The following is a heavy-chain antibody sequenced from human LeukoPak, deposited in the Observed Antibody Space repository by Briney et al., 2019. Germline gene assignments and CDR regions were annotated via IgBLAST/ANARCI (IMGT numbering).Heavy chain of an antibody. V-gene: IGHV4-34*01. CDR2: INHSGST. CDR1: GGSFSGYY. Sequence: SETLSLTCAVYGGSFSGYYWSWIRQPPGKGLEWIGEINHSGSTNYNPSLKSRVTISVDTSKNQFSLKLSSVTAADTAVYYCARGLYYYDSSGYTPSDYWGQGTLVTVSS. J-gene: IGHJ4*02. CDR3: ARGLYYYDSSGYTPSDY. D-gene: IGHD3-22*01.